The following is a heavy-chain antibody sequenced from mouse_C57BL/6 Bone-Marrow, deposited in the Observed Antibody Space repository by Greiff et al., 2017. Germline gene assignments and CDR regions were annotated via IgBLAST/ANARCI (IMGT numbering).Heavy chain of an antibody. D-gene: IGHD1-1*01. Sequence: DVMLVESGGDLVKPGGSLKLSCAASGFTFSSYGMSWVRQTPDKRLEWVATISSGGSYTYYPDSVKGRFTISRDNAKNTLYLQMSSLKSDDTAMYYCARNSGSSWFAYWGQGTLVTVSA. V-gene: IGHV5-6*02. CDR2: ISSGGSYT. CDR1: GFTFSSYG. J-gene: IGHJ3*01. CDR3: ARNSGSSWFAY.